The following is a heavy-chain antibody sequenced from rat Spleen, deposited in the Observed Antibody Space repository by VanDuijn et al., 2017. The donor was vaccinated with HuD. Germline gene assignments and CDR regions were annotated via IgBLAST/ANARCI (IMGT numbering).Heavy chain of an antibody. CDR3: ARADVASISTDGF. CDR2: IWSGGST. D-gene: IGHD1-2*01. J-gene: IGHJ2*01. CDR1: GFSLTSYG. Sequence: QVQLKESGPGLVQPSQTLSLTCTVSGFSLTSYGVSWVRQPPEEGLEWIGGIWSGGSTKYNSAYKSRLSISRDTSKSQVFLKMNSLQTGDTATYYCARADVASISTDGFWGQGVMVTVSS. V-gene: IGHV2-4*01.